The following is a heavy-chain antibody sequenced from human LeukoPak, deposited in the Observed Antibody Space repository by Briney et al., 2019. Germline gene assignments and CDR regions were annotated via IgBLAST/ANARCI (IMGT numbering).Heavy chain of an antibody. Sequence: PSETLSLTCTVSGGSISSSSYYWGWIRQPPGKGLERIGSIYYSGSTYYNPSLKSRVTISVDTSKNQFSLKLSSVTAADTAVYYCARLPYCSSTSCYSEAYDAFDIWGQGTMVTVSS. D-gene: IGHD2-2*01. V-gene: IGHV4-39*01. CDR3: ARLPYCSSTSCYSEAYDAFDI. J-gene: IGHJ3*02. CDR2: IYYSGST. CDR1: GGSISSSSYY.